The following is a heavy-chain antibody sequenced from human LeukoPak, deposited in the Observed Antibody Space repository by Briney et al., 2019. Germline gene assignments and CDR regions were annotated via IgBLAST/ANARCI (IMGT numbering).Heavy chain of an antibody. J-gene: IGHJ5*02. CDR3: ATLIGAAGQWWFDP. V-gene: IGHV4-59*08. D-gene: IGHD6-13*01. CDR2: IYYSGST. CDR1: GGSISSYY. Sequence: KPSETLSLTCTVSGGSISSYYWSWIRQPPGKGLEWIGYIYYSGSTNYNPSLKSRVTISVDTSKNQFSLKLSSVTAADTAVYYCATLIGAAGQWWFDPWGRGTLVTVSS.